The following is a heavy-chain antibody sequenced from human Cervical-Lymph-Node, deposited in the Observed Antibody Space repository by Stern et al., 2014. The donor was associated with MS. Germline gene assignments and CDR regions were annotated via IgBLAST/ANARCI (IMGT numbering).Heavy chain of an antibody. V-gene: IGHV5-51*01. CDR2: IYPGDSDT. CDR1: GYTFTTYW. D-gene: IGHD2-15*01. J-gene: IGHJ5*02. Sequence: VQLEESGAEVKKPGESLAISCECSGYTFTTYWIGWVRQVPGKGLEWMGSIYPGDSDTTYNPSIEGQVTISADKSSSTASLQWSSLKASDTAVYYCARGIWSFDLWGQGTLVTVSS. CDR3: ARGIWSFDL.